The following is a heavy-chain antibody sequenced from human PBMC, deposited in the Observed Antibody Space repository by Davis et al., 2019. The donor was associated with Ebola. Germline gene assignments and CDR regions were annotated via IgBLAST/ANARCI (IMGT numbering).Heavy chain of an antibody. CDR3: ARDHYDSSGYYYVDY. Sequence: PGGSLTLSCAASGFTFSSYSMNWVRQAPGKGLEWVSSISSSSSYIYYADSVKGRFTISRDNAKNSLYLQMNSLRAEDTAVYYCARDHYDSSGYYYVDYWGQGTLVTVSS. V-gene: IGHV3-21*01. J-gene: IGHJ4*02. CDR2: ISSSSSYI. CDR1: GFTFSSYS. D-gene: IGHD3-22*01.